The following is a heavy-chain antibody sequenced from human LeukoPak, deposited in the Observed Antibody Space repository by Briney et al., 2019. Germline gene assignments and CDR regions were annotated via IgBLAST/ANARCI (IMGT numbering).Heavy chain of an antibody. V-gene: IGHV4-30-2*01. J-gene: IGHJ3*02. CDR2: IYHSGST. Sequence: SETLSLTCTVSGGSISSGGYYWSWIRQPPGKGLEWIGYIYHSGSTYYNPSLKSRVTISVDRSKNQFSLKLSSVTAADTAVYYCARRFGEGAFDIWGQGTMVTVSS. CDR1: GGSISSGGYY. CDR3: ARRFGEGAFDI. D-gene: IGHD3-10*01.